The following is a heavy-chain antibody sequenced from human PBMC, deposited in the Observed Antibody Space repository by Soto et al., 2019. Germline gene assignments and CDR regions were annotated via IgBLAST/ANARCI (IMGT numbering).Heavy chain of an antibody. CDR2: IIPIFGTA. Sequence: SVKVSCKASGGTFSSYAISWVRQAPGQGLEWMGGIIPIFGTANYAQKFQGRVTITADTSTDTAYMELSSLRSEDTAVYYCATGAASNYYYYGMDVWGQGTTVTVSS. CDR1: GGTFSSYA. J-gene: IGHJ6*02. CDR3: ATGAASNYYYYGMDV. V-gene: IGHV1-69*06. D-gene: IGHD7-27*01.